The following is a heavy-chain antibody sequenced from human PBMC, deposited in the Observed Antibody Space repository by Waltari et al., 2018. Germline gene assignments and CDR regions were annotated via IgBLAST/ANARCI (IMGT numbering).Heavy chain of an antibody. V-gene: IGHV3-30-3*01. J-gene: IGHJ4*02. D-gene: IGHD1-1*01. CDR2: ISYDGSNK. CDR1: GFTFSGYA. CDR3: ARDERAVGYLPTLVIDY. Sequence: QVQLVGSGGGVVQPGRSLRLSCAASGFTFSGYAMPWVRQAPGKGLEWVAVISYDGSNKYYADSVKGRFTISRDNSKNTLYLQMNSLRAEDTAVYYCARDERAVGYLPTLVIDYWGQGTLVTVSS.